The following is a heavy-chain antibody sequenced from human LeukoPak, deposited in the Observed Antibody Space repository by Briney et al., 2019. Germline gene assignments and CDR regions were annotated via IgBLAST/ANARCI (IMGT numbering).Heavy chain of an antibody. CDR3: AKSGARNYFDY. CDR2: ISGNGAGT. D-gene: IGHD1-26*01. V-gene: IGHV3-23*01. J-gene: IGHJ4*02. Sequence: QPGGSLRLSCAASGFTFNSYAMSWVRQAPGRGLEWVSSISGNGAGTYYADSVKGRFTISRDNSKNTLYLQMNSLRAEDTALYYCAKSGARNYFDYWGQGTLVTVSS. CDR1: GFTFNSYA.